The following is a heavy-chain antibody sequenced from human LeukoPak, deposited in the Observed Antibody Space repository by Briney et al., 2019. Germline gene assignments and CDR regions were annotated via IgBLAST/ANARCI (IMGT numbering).Heavy chain of an antibody. Sequence: PSETLSLTCAVYGGSFSGYYWSWIRQPPGKGLEWIGEINHSGSTNYNPSLKSRVTISVDTPKNQFSLKLSSVTAADTAVYHCATRRDFGVVYYYYMDVWGKGTTVTVSS. CDR3: ATRRDFGVVYYYYMDV. D-gene: IGHD3-3*01. CDR2: INHSGST. J-gene: IGHJ6*03. CDR1: GGSFSGYY. V-gene: IGHV4-34*01.